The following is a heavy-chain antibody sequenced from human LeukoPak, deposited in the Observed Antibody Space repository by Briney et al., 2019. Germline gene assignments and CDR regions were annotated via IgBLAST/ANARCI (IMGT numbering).Heavy chain of an antibody. Sequence: SQTLSLTCTVSGGSISSGGYYWSWIRQHPGKGLEWIGYIYYSGSTYYNPSLKSRVTISVDTSKNQFSLKLSSVTAAGTAVYYCARSGKMATMPFDYWGQGTLVTVSS. CDR3: ARSGKMATMPFDY. J-gene: IGHJ4*02. D-gene: IGHD5-24*01. V-gene: IGHV4-31*03. CDR1: GGSISSGGYY. CDR2: IYYSGST.